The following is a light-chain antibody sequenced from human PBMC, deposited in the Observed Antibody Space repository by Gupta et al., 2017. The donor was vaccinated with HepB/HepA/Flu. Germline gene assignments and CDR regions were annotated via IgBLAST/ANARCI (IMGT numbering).Light chain of an antibody. Sequence: IGNNDVSWYQQLPGTAPKLLIYENNKRPSGIPDRFSGSKSATSATLVITGLLTGDEADYYCGTWDSSLRVVVFGGGTKLTAL. V-gene: IGLV1-51*02. J-gene: IGLJ2*01. CDR2: ENN. CDR3: GTWDSSLRVVV. CDR1: IGNND.